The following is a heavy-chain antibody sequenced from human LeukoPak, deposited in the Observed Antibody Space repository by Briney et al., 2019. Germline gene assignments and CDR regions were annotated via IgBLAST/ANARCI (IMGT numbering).Heavy chain of an antibody. CDR2: IYVGDSES. V-gene: IGHV5-51*01. Sequence: GESLKISCQGSGGSCRYRFSTYYIGWVRQMPGKGLEWMGMIYVGDSESRYSPSFEGQVSMSADKSSNTVYLQWRSLKASDTATYYCARRARKAASPLEYFESWGQGTPVTVYS. D-gene: IGHD6-13*01. CDR3: ARRARKAASPLEYFES. CDR1: GGSCRYRFSTYY. J-gene: IGHJ1*01.